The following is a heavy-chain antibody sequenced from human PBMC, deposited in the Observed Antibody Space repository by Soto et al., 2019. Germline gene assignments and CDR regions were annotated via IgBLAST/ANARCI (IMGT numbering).Heavy chain of an antibody. CDR2: IYPGDSDS. D-gene: IGHD2-2*01. CDR3: ANHEGYCSTTTCSHFDY. J-gene: IGHJ4*02. Sequence: PGESLKISCKGSGFTFTSYWIAWVRQMPGKGLEWMGIIYPGDSDSSYSPSFQGQVTISADKSITTAYLHWSSLKASDTAIYYCANHEGYCSTTTCSHFDYWGQGTLVTVSS. CDR1: GFTFTSYW. V-gene: IGHV5-51*01.